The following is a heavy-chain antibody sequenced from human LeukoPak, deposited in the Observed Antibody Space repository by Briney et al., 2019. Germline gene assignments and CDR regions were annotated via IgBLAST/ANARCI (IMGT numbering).Heavy chain of an antibody. CDR1: GGSFSGYY. CDR3: ASRRGRTAYSSSWYIY. D-gene: IGHD6-13*01. J-gene: IGHJ4*02. V-gene: IGHV4-34*01. CDR2: INHSGST. Sequence: PSETLSLTCAVYGGSFSGYYWSWIRQPPGKGLEWIGEINHSGSTNYNPSLKSRVTISVDTSKSQFSLKLSSVTAADTAVYYCASRRGRTAYSSSWYIYWGQGTLVTVSS.